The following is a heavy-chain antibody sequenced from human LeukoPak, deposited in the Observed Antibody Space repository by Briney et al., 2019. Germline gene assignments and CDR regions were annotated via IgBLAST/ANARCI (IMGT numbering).Heavy chain of an antibody. CDR2: TYPGDSDT. J-gene: IGHJ3*02. Sequence: GESLKISCKASGYTFRTSWIGWVRLMPGKGLEWMAITYPGDSDTKYGPSFQGQVSISVDTFISTAYLHWSRLKASDTAIYYCALPSKNVKRSCINTNCRHAPFDIWGQGTNVIVSS. D-gene: IGHD2-2*01. V-gene: IGHV5-51*01. CDR3: ALPSKNVKRSCINTNCRHAPFDI. CDR1: GYTFRTSW.